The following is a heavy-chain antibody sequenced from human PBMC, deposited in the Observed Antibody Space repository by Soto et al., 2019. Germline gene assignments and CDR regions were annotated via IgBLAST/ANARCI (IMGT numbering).Heavy chain of an antibody. D-gene: IGHD3-10*01. CDR3: ARVMEGYMVRDLWYYYYGMDV. Sequence: AGGSLRLSCAASGFTFSSYSMNWVRQAPGKGLEWVSYISSSSSTIYYADSVKGRFTISRDNAKNSLYLQMNSLRDEDTAVYYCARVMEGYMVRDLWYYYYGMDVWGQGTTVTVSS. J-gene: IGHJ6*02. CDR2: ISSSSSTI. CDR1: GFTFSSYS. V-gene: IGHV3-48*02.